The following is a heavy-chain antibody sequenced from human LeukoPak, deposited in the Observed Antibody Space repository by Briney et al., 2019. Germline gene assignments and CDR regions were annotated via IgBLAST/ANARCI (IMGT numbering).Heavy chain of an antibody. J-gene: IGHJ4*02. CDR1: GGPINSSSFQ. D-gene: IGHD2-2*01. CDR3: ARISIVIVPAYFDS. CDR2: ISYSGST. V-gene: IGHV4-39*01. Sequence: PSETLSLTCTVSGGPINSSSFQWGWIRQPPGKGLEWIGSISYSGSTYYKPSLRSRITVSIDTSQNQFSLKLSSVTAADTAVYFCARISIVIVPAYFDSWGQGTLVTVSS.